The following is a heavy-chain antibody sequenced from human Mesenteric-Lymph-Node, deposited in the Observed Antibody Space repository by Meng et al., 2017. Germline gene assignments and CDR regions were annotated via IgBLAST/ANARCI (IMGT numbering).Heavy chain of an antibody. V-gene: IGHV4-39*07. CDR2: IYYSGST. J-gene: IGHJ6*02. CDR1: GGSISSSSYY. CDR3: ARTSHSGWYVRPPYYYYYGMDV. D-gene: IGHD6-19*01. Sequence: SETLSLTSTVSGGSISSSSYYWGWIRQLPGKGLEWIGSIYYSGSTYYNPSLKSRVTISVDTSKNQFSLKLSSVTAADTAVYYCARTSHSGWYVRPPYYYYYGMDVWGQGTTVTGYS.